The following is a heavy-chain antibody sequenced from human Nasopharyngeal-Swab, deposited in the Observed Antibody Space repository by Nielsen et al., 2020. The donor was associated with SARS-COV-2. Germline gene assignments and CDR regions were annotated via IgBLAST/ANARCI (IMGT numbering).Heavy chain of an antibody. J-gene: IGHJ3*01. Sequence: GESLKISCVATGFNINNYGMSWVRQAPGKGLEWVSVIYNDGISMYYADSVKGHFTISRDDSKNTVYLQMHSLRAEDTAVYYCAKGRAALWLWGQGTMVSVSS. CDR1: GFNINNYG. D-gene: IGHD3-16*01. V-gene: IGHV3-23*03. CDR2: IYNDGISM. CDR3: AKGRAALWL.